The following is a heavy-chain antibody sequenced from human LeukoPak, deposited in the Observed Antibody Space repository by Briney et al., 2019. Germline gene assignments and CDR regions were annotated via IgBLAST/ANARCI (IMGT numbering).Heavy chain of an antibody. J-gene: IGHJ4*02. CDR3: AKDRVSVYYYDSSGYYYFDY. V-gene: IGHV3-23*01. D-gene: IGHD3-22*01. CDR1: GFTFSSYA. Sequence: PGGSLRLSCAASGFTFSSYAMSWVRQAPGKGLEWVSAISGSGGSTYYADSVKGRFTISRGNSKNTLYLQMNSLRAEDTAVYYCAKDRVSVYYYDSSGYYYFDYWGQGTLVTVSS. CDR2: ISGSGGST.